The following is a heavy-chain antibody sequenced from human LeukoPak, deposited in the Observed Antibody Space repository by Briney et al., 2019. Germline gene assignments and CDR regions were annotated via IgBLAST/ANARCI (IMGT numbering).Heavy chain of an antibody. J-gene: IGHJ4*02. V-gene: IGHV3-48*02. D-gene: IGHD3-10*01. CDR3: ATAGDY. Sequence: GGSLRLSCAVSGFTFGSYTMNWVRQAPGKGLEWVSHISSTSTTYYADSVKGRFTTSRDNAKNLLYLQMNSLRDEDTAVYYCATAGDYWGQGTLVTVSS. CDR2: ISSTSTT. CDR1: GFTFGSYT.